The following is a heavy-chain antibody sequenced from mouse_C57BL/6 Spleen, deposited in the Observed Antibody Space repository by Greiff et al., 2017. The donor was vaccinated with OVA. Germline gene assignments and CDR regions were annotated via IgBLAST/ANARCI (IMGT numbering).Heavy chain of an antibody. CDR1: GYTFTSYW. D-gene: IGHD1-1*01. CDR3: ARSVTTVVAWYFDV. V-gene: IGHV1-55*01. CDR2: IYPGSGST. J-gene: IGHJ1*03. Sequence: VQLQQPGAELVKPGASVKMSCKASGYTFTSYWITWVQQRPGQGLEWIGDIYPGSGSTYYNEKVKSKATLTVDTTSSTDYMQLSRLTSEDSAVYYCARSVTTVVAWYFDVWGTGTTVTVSS.